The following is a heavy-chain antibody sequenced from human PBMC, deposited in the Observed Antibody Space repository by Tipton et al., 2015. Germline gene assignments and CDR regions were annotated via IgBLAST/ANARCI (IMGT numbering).Heavy chain of an antibody. CDR1: GGSISNSRYF. CDR2: ISYSGAV. V-gene: IGHV4-39*07. Sequence: TLSLTCNGSGGSISNSRYFWGWIRQSPGKGLQWIGSISYSGAVYYNPSLKSRVTISVDTSKNQFSLKLSSVTAADTAVYYCARLRETYGSDSDNWFDPWGQGTLVTVSS. D-gene: IGHD3-10*01. CDR3: ARLRETYGSDSDNWFDP. J-gene: IGHJ5*02.